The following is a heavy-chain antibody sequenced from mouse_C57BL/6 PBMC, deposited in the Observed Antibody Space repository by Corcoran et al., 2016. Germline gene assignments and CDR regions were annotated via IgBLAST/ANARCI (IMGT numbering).Heavy chain of an antibody. J-gene: IGHJ2*01. CDR1: GYAFSNYW. D-gene: IGHD2-4*01. Sequence: QLQLQQSGAERVKLGAAVKISYKASGYAFSNYWKNWVKQWPGRGIEWIGQIYPGDGDTNYNGKFKGKATLTADKSYSTAYMQLSSLTSEDSAVYFCARSGYDYAFDYWGQGTTLTVSS. CDR3: ARSGYDYAFDY. V-gene: IGHV1-80*01. CDR2: IYPGDGDT.